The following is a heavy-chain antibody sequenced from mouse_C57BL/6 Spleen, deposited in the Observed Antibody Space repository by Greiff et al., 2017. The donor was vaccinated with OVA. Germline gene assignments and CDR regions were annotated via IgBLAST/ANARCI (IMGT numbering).Heavy chain of an antibody. V-gene: IGHV14-3*01. D-gene: IGHD1-1*01. CDR3: ATSYYYGSSLFAY. CDR1: GFNIKNTY. CDR2: IDPANGNT. J-gene: IGHJ3*01. Sequence: EVQLQQSVAELVRPGASVKLSCTASGFNIKNTYMHWVKQRPEQGLEWIGRIDPANGNTKYAPKFQCKATITADTSSNTAYLQLSSLTSEDTAIYYCATSYYYGSSLFAYWGQGTLVTVSA.